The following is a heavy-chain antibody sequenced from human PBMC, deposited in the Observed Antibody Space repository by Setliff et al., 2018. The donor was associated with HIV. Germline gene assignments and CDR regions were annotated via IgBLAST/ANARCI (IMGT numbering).Heavy chain of an antibody. CDR2: LIPIFGTP. Sequence: SVKVSCKASGGTFSSYAISWVRQAPGQGLEWMGGLIPIFGTPNYAQKFQGRVTITADESTSTAYMELSSLRSEDTAVYFCARGLVRNWWQQLGNDAFDIWGQGTMVTVSS. D-gene: IGHD6-13*01. J-gene: IGHJ3*02. V-gene: IGHV1-69*13. CDR3: ARGLVRNWWQQLGNDAFDI. CDR1: GGTFSSYA.